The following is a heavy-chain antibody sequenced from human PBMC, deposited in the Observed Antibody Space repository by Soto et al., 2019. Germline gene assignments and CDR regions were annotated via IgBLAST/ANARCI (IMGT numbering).Heavy chain of an antibody. V-gene: IGHV1-18*01. J-gene: IGHJ6*02. D-gene: IGHD2-8*01. CDR2: ISGYNGDT. Sequence: QGQLVQSGGEVKKPGASVKVSCKASGYTFSRYGISWVRQAPGQGLEWMGWISGYNGDTNYAQKFQGRVTMTTDTSTTTAYMELRGLTSDDTAIYYCAKNGQPPYYYYGLDVWGQGTTVTVSS. CDR1: GYTFSRYG. CDR3: AKNGQPPYYYYGLDV.